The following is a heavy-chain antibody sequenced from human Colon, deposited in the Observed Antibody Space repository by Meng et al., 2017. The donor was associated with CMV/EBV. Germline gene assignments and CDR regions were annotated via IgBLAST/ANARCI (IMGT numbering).Heavy chain of an antibody. V-gene: IGHV1-2*02. CDR2: IRSDGSAT. CDR3: VRSSGWSLFDY. D-gene: IGHD6-19*01. CDR1: GYTFSDYY. J-gene: IGHJ4*02. Sequence: QVQRVQSGAGVKEPGASVKVSGKTSGYTFSDYYMHWVRQAPGQGLEWMGWIRSDGSATNYAQKFRGRVTMTRDASVSTAYMELSGLTSDDTAVYFCVRSSGWSLFDYWGPGALVTVSS.